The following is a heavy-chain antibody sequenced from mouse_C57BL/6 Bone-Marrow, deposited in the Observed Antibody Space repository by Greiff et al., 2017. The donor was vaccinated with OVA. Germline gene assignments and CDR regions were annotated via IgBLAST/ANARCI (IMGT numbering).Heavy chain of an antibody. CDR3: ARDGNYWYFDV. J-gene: IGHJ1*03. CDR1: GYTFTSYW. V-gene: IGHV1-64*01. CDR2: IHPNSGST. Sequence: VQLQQPGAELVKPGASVKLSCKASGYTFTSYWMHLVKQRPGPGLEWIGMIHPNSGSTNYNEKFKSKATLTVDKSSSTAYMQLSSLTAEDSAVYYCARDGNYWYFDVWGTGTTVTVSS. D-gene: IGHD2-1*01.